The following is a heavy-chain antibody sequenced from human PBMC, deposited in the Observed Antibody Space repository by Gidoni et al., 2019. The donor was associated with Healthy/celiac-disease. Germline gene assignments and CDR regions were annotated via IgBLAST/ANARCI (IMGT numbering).Heavy chain of an antibody. CDR2: IWYDGSNK. V-gene: IGHV3-33*08. D-gene: IGHD6-19*01. CDR3: AREGEAVAGTAYFDY. CDR1: GFTFSSYG. J-gene: IGHJ4*02. Sequence: QVQLVESGGGVVQPGRSLRLSCAASGFTFSSYGMHWVRQAPGKGLGWVAVIWYDGSNKYYADSVKGRFTISRDNSKNTLYLQMNSLRAEDTAVYYCAREGEAVAGTAYFDYWGQGTLVTVSS.